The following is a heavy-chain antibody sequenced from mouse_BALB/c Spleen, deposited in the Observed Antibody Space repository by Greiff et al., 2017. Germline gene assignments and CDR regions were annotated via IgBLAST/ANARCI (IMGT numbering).Heavy chain of an antibody. J-gene: IGHJ2*01. D-gene: IGHD2-1*01. Sequence: QVQLQQPGAELVKPGASVKLSCKASGYTFTSYWMHWVKQRPGQGLEWIGEINPSNGRTNYNEKFKSKATLTVDKSSSTAYMQLSSLTSEDSAVYYCARAYGNYVFDYWGQGTTLTVSS. CDR2: INPSNGRT. CDR1: GYTFTSYW. V-gene: IGHV1S81*02. CDR3: ARAYGNYVFDY.